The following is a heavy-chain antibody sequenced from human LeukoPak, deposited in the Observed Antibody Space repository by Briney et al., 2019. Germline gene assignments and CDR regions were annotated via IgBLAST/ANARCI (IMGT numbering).Heavy chain of an antibody. CDR2: ISSSGSTI. CDR1: GFTFSDYY. V-gene: IGHV3-11*04. CDR3: ARQDRTGYYDFWSGYHYYYYYMDV. J-gene: IGHJ6*03. D-gene: IGHD3-3*01. Sequence: PGGSLRLSCAASGFTFSDYYMSWIRQAPGKGLEWVSYISSSGSTIYYADSVKGRFTISRDNAKNSLYLQMNSLRAEDTAVYYCARQDRTGYYDFWSGYHYYYYYMDVWGKGTTVTVSS.